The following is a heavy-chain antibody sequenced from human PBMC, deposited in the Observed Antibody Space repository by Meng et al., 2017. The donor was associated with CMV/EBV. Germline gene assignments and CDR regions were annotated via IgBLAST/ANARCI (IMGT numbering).Heavy chain of an antibody. V-gene: IGHV3-20*04. J-gene: IGHJ3*02. CDR3: ERGGIVGAVGAFDI. Sequence: GGSLRLSCAASGFTFDDYGMSWVRQAPGKGLEWVSGINWNGGSTGYADSVKGRFTISRDNAKNSLYLQMNSLRAEDTALYYCERGGIVGAVGAFDIWGQGTMVTVSS. CDR1: GFTFDDYG. D-gene: IGHD1-26*01. CDR2: INWNGGST.